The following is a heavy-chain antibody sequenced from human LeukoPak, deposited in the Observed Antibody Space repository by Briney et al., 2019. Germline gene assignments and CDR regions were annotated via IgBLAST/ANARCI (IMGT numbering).Heavy chain of an antibody. D-gene: IGHD3-10*01. CDR1: GITVSSTY. Sequence: PGGSLRLSCAASGITVSSTYMNWVRQAPGKGLEWVSLIYSGGSTYYADSVKGRFTISRDNSKNTLYLQMNSLRAEDTAVYYCATGDAGGIAWGQGTLVTVSS. CDR3: ATGDAGGIA. CDR2: IYSGGST. J-gene: IGHJ5*02. V-gene: IGHV3-53*01.